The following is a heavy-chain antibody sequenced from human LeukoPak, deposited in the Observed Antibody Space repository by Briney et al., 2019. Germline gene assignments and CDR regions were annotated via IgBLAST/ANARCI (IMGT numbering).Heavy chain of an antibody. D-gene: IGHD6-13*01. J-gene: IGHJ4*02. CDR1: GYTLTELS. V-gene: IGHV1-46*01. Sequence: ASVKVSCKVSGYTLTELSMHWVRQAPGQGLEWMGIINPSGGSTSYAQKFQGRVTMTRDTSTSTVYMELSSLRSEDTAVYYCARDAASSWHHMYYFDYWGQGTLVTVSS. CDR2: INPSGGST. CDR3: ARDAASSWHHMYYFDY.